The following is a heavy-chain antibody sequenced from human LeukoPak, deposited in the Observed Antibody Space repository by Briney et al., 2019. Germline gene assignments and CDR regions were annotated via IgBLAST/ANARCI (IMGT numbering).Heavy chain of an antibody. CDR1: GSTLSLYS. CDR2: IGRSSQYI. D-gene: IGHD3-3*01. J-gene: IGHJ6*03. CDR3: ARDASNIDFAPYFYYMDV. V-gene: IGHV3-21*01. Sequence: GGSLRLPCTASGSTLSLYSMHWVRQAPGKGPEWVSSIGRSSQYIYYGDSVRGRFTISRDNAKNSLYLDMNSPRAEDTAVYYCARDASNIDFAPYFYYMDVWGKGTTVTVSS.